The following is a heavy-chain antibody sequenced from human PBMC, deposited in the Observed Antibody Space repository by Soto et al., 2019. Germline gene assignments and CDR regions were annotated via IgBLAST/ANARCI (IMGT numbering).Heavy chain of an antibody. Sequence: GGSLRLSCAASGFTFSSYWMSWVRQAPGKGLEWVANIKQDGSEKYYVDSVKGRFTISRDNAKNSLYLQMNSLRAEDAAVYYCARDRLDSSSWAFGYWGQGTLVTVSS. D-gene: IGHD6-6*01. J-gene: IGHJ4*02. CDR3: ARDRLDSSSWAFGY. V-gene: IGHV3-7*01. CDR2: IKQDGSEK. CDR1: GFTFSSYW.